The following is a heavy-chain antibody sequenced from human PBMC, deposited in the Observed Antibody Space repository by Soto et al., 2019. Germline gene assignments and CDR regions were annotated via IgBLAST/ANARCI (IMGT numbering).Heavy chain of an antibody. J-gene: IGHJ5*02. CDR1: GGSISSGGYY. V-gene: IGHV4-31*03. CDR2: IYYSGST. CDR3: ARAGIAAAGNWFDP. Sequence: SETLSLTCTVSGGSISSGGYYWSWIRQHPGKGLEWIGYIYYSGSTYYNQSLKSRVTISVDTSKNQFSLKLSSVTAADTAVYYCARAGIAAAGNWFDPWGQGTLVTVSS. D-gene: IGHD6-13*01.